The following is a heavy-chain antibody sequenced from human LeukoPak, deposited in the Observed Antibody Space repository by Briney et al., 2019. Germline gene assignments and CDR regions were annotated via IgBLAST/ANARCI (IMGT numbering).Heavy chain of an antibody. J-gene: IGHJ4*02. CDR3: ARVSSGSYYFDS. V-gene: IGHV4-4*02. CDR1: GGSISSSNW. Sequence: ASETLSLTCAISGGSISSSNWWSWVRQPPDKGLEWIGEIYHSGSTNYSPSLKSRVTISVDKSKNQFSLKVTSVTAADTAVYYCARVSSGSYYFDSWGQGTLVTVSS. D-gene: IGHD1-26*01. CDR2: IYHSGST.